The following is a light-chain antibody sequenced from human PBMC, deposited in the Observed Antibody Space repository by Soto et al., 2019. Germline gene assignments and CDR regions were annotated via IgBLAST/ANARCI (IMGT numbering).Light chain of an antibody. J-gene: IGKJ1*01. Sequence: EIVLTQSPGTLSLSPGERATLSCRASQSVSSSYLAWYQQKPGQAPRLLIYGASSRATGIPDRFSGSGSGTDFTLTISRLEPEEFGVYYCQQYGSSAGALGQGTDVDVK. CDR1: QSVSSSY. V-gene: IGKV3-20*01. CDR2: GAS. CDR3: QQYGSSAGA.